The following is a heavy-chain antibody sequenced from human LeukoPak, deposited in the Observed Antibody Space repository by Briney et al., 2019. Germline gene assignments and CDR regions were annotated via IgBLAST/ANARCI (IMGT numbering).Heavy chain of an antibody. CDR1: GFTFSSYA. Sequence: GGSLRLSCAASGFTFSSYAMSWVRQAPGKGLECTSGFSGSGGSTYYADSVKGRFTISRDNSKGTVYLQMNSLRPEDTAVYYCAKGDAWLRFGDWGRGTLVTVSS. CDR3: AKGDAWLRFGD. D-gene: IGHD5-12*01. V-gene: IGHV3-23*01. J-gene: IGHJ4*02. CDR2: FSGSGGST.